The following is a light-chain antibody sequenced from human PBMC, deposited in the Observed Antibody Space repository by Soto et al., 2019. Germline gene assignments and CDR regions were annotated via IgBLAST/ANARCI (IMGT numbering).Light chain of an antibody. J-gene: IGKJ2*01. CDR3: QQYDSAPPYT. CDR1: RSFASSY. CDR2: AAS. V-gene: IGKV3-20*01. Sequence: EIVLTQSPVTLSLSPGERATLSCRASRSFASSYLGWYQQKPGQAPRLLIYAASTRATGIPDRVSGSGSATDFTLTISILEPEDSAVYYCQQYDSAPPYTFGQGTKLEIK.